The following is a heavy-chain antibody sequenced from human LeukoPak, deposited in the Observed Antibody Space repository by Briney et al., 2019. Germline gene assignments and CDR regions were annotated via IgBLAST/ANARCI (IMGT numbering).Heavy chain of an antibody. D-gene: IGHD3-16*01. CDR2: INAGNGNT. CDR3: ASDTFGHDAFDI. J-gene: IGHJ3*02. CDR1: GYTFTSYA. V-gene: IGHV1-3*03. Sequence: GASVKASCKASGYTFTSYAMHWVRQAPGQRLEWMGWINAGNGNTKYSQEFQGRVTITRDTSASTAYMELSSRRSEDMAVYYCASDTFGHDAFDIWGQGTMVTVSS.